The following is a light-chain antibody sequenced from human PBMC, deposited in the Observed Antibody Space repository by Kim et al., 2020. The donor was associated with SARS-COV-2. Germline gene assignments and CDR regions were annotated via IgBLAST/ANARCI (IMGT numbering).Light chain of an antibody. Sequence: EIVLTQSPATLSLSPGERATLSCRASQSVSSYLAWYQQKPGQAPRLLIYDASNRATGIPARFSGSGSGTGFTLTISSVEPADFAVYYCQQRRNWRPGITFGEGTRLEIK. J-gene: IGKJ5*01. CDR3: QQRRNWRPGIT. CDR1: QSVSSY. V-gene: IGKV3-11*01. CDR2: DAS.